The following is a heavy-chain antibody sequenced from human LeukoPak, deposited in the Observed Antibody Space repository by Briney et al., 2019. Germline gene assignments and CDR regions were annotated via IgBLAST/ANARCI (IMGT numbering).Heavy chain of an antibody. CDR2: ISGSGGST. CDR1: GFTFSSYA. V-gene: IGHV3-23*01. Sequence: GGSLRLSCAASGFTFSSYAMSWLRQAPGKGLEWVSDISGSGGSTYYADSVKGRFTIFRDNSKNTLYLQMNSLRAEDTAVYYCAKDALRPVPLDAFDIWGQGTMVTVSS. CDR3: AKDALRPVPLDAFDI. J-gene: IGHJ3*02. D-gene: IGHD1-1*01.